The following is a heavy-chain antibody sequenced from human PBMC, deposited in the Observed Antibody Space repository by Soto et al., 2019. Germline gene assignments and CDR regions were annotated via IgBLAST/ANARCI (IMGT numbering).Heavy chain of an antibody. J-gene: IGHJ6*02. D-gene: IGHD1-26*01. CDR1: EFTFRSHG. CDR2: ISYDGTNT. V-gene: IGHV3-30*18. Sequence: QVQLVESGGGVVLPGRSLRLSCAVSEFTFRSHGMHWVRQAPGKGLEWLAVISYDGTNTYYADSVEGRFTISRDNSKYTLYLQMNRLRVEDTAVYYCAKGKEWELPVSYLLDVWGQGATVTVS. CDR3: AKGKEWELPVSYLLDV.